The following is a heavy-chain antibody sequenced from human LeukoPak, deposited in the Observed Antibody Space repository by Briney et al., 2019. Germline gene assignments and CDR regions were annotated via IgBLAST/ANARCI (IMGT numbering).Heavy chain of an antibody. CDR3: ASIIVLVPLNMRNDVFDI. V-gene: IGHV4-59*12. Sequence: SETLSLTCTVSGGSISGYYWSWIRQPPGKGLEWLGHFYDSGTTEYNPSLKSRLSISVDTSKNQFSLILTSVTAADTAVYYCASIIVLVPLNMRNDVFDIWGQGTMVTVSS. CDR1: GGSISGYY. CDR2: FYDSGTT. J-gene: IGHJ3*02. D-gene: IGHD2/OR15-2a*01.